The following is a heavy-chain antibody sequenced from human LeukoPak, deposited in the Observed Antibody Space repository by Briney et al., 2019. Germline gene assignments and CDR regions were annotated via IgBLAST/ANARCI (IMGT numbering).Heavy chain of an antibody. CDR2: IYYSGST. CDR3: ARLASSGWSHCDY. CDR1: GGSISSSSYY. J-gene: IGHJ4*02. Sequence: SSETLSLTCTVSGGSISSSSYYWGWIRQPPGKGLEWIGSIYYSGSTYYNPSLKSRVTISVDTSKNQFSLKMNSVTAADTAVYYCARLASSGWSHCDYWGQGTLVTVSS. V-gene: IGHV4-39*07. D-gene: IGHD6-19*01.